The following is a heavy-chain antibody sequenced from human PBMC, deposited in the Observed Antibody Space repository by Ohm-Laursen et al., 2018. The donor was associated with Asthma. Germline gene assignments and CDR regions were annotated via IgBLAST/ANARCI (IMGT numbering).Heavy chain of an antibody. CDR3: ARGLDYDSSGYLGFDP. D-gene: IGHD3-22*01. V-gene: IGHV4-34*01. CDR2: INHSGST. Sequence: TLSLTCAVYGGSFSGYYWSWIRQPPGKGLEWIGEINHSGSTNYNPSLKSRVTISVDTSKNQFSLKLSSVTAADTAVYYCARGLDYDSSGYLGFDPWGQGTLVTVSS. J-gene: IGHJ5*02. CDR1: GGSFSGYY.